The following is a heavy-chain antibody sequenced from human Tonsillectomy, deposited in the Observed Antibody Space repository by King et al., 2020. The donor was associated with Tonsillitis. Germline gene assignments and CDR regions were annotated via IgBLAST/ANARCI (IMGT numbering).Heavy chain of an antibody. CDR2: INTNAGNTGNP. V-gene: IGHV7-4-1*02. D-gene: IGHD4/OR15-4a*01. Sequence: QLVQSGSELKKPGASVKVSCKASGYTFTHYAMNWVRQAPGQGLEWMGWINTNAGNTGNPTYAQGFTGRFVLSLDTSASTAYLQISNLKAEDTAVYYCVRDDCGSDFWGQGTLVTVST. CDR3: VRDDCGSDF. CDR1: GYTFTHYA. J-gene: IGHJ4*02.